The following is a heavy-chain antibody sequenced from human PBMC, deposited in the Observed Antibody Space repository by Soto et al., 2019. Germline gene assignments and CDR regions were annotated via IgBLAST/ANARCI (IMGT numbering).Heavy chain of an antibody. J-gene: IGHJ4*02. V-gene: IGHV3-23*01. CDR3: VRARARGDD. D-gene: IGHD3-16*01. CDR1: EFMFGTFA. CDR2: ISGDGDDT. Sequence: EVQLLESGGGLVQPGGSLRLSCAASEFMFGTFAMSWVRQSPRKGLEWVSSISGDGDDTYYSDSVKGRFTISRDNSKDTVYLEMTGLRADDTAIYYCVRARARGDDWGPGTLVTVSS.